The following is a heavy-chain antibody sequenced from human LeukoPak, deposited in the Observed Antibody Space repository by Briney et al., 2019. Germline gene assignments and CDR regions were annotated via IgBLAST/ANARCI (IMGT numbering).Heavy chain of an antibody. CDR2: IKQDGSEK. V-gene: IGHV3-7*01. Sequence: GGSLRLSCAASGFTFSSHWMSWVRQAPGKGLEWVANIKQDGSEKYYVDSVKGRFTISRDNAKNSLYLQMNSLRAEDTAVYYCATSVGDGYDSNWGQGTLVTVSS. CDR3: ATSVGDGYDSN. CDR1: GFTFSSHW. D-gene: IGHD5-12*01. J-gene: IGHJ4*02.